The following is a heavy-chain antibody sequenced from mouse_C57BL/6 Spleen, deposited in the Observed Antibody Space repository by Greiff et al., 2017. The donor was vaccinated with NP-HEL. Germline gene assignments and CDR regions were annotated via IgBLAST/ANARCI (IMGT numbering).Heavy chain of an antibody. J-gene: IGHJ1*03. CDR3: ARVLFYYGSSYGYFDV. Sequence: DVQLVESEGGLVQPGSSMKLSCTASGFTFSDYYMAWVRQVPEKGLEWVANINYDGSSTYYLDSLKSRFIISRDNAKNILYLQMSSLKSEDTATYYCARVLFYYGSSYGYFDVWGTGTTVTVSS. D-gene: IGHD1-1*01. CDR1: GFTFSDYY. V-gene: IGHV5-16*01. CDR2: INYDGSST.